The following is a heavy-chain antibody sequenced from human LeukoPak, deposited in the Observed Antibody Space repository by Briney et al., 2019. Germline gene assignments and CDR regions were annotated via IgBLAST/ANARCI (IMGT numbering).Heavy chain of an antibody. J-gene: IGHJ5*02. Sequence: ASVKVSCKASGYTFTSYDINWVRQATGQGLEWMGWINPNSGITGYAQKFQGRVIITRDTSISTVYMGLSSLRSEDTAVYYCTRGSIAVPYNWFDPWGQGTRVTVSS. CDR3: TRGSIAVPYNWFDP. D-gene: IGHD6-19*01. CDR1: GYTFTSYD. V-gene: IGHV1-8*01. CDR2: INPNSGIT.